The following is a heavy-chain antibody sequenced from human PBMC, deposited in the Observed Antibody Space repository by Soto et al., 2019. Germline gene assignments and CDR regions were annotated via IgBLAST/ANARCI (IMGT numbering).Heavy chain of an antibody. V-gene: IGHV4-39*01. CDR1: GGSITGRAYY. Sequence: SETLSLTCTVSGGSITGRAYYWGWIRQPPGKGLEWIGSIYHSGSTYYNPSLNSRVTISIFEDTSKSQFSLKLTSVTAADTAVYYCARHPYNFESGPTRLDDWGQGTLVTVSS. D-gene: IGHD1-20*01. CDR2: IYHSGST. J-gene: IGHJ4*02. CDR3: ARHPYNFESGPTRLDD.